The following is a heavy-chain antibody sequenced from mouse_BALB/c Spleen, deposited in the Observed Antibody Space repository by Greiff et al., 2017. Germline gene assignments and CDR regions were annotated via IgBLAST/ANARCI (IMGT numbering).Heavy chain of an antibody. D-gene: IGHD5-1*01. CDR1: GFSLPSYG. CDR2: IWAGGST. J-gene: IGHJ2*01. V-gene: IGHV2-9*02. Sequence: VQLVESGPGLVAPSQSLSITCTVSGFSLPSYGVHWVRQPPGKGLGWLGVIWAGGSTNYNSALMSRLSISKDNSKSQVFLKMNSLQTDDTAMYYCASCRTYDGGEYYFDYWGQGTTLTVSS. CDR3: ASCRTYDGGEYYFDY.